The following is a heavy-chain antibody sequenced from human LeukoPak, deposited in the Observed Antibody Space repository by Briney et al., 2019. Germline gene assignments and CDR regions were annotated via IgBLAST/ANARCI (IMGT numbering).Heavy chain of an antibody. J-gene: IGHJ4*02. CDR1: GFTFNSYA. D-gene: IGHD5-18*01. V-gene: IGHV3-23*01. CDR3: ARWGLTAMVHFDY. CDR2: ISGSGGST. Sequence: GGSLRLSCAASGFTFNSYAMSWVRQAPGKGLEWVSAISGSGGSTYYADSVKGRFTISRDNSKNTLYLQMNSLRAEDTAVYYCARWGLTAMVHFDYWGQGTLVTVSS.